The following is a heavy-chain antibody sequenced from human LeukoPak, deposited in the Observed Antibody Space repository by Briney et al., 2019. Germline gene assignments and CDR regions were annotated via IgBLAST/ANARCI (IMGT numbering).Heavy chain of an antibody. CDR3: ARRQRYYYGMDV. CDR1: GFTVSSNY. V-gene: IGHV3-53*01. J-gene: IGHJ6*02. Sequence: PGGSLRLSCAASGFTVSSNYMSWVRQAPGKGLEWVSVIYSGGSTYYADSVKGRFTISRDNSKNTLYLQMNSLRAEDTAVYYCARRQRYYYGMDVWGQGTTVTVSS. CDR2: IYSGGST.